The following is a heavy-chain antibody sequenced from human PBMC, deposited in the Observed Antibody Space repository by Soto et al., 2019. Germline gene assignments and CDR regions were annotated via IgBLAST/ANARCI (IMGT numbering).Heavy chain of an antibody. CDR1: GFTFSSHA. V-gene: IGHV3-23*05. D-gene: IGHD5-12*01. J-gene: IGHJ4*02. CDR2: INLSGTNT. CDR3: VSWLSAHFDY. Sequence: GGSLRLSCAASGFTFSSHAMTWVRQAPGTGLEWVSTINLSGTNTHYADSVKGRFTISRDNSRNTLYLQMNSLRAADTALYYCVSWLSAHFDYWGQGTPVTVSS.